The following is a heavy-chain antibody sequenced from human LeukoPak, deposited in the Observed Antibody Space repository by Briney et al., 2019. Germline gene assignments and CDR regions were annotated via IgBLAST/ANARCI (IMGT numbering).Heavy chain of an antibody. V-gene: IGHV3-30*03. CDR3: ARGPLIAAAGTW. D-gene: IGHD6-13*01. CDR2: ISYDGSNK. Sequence: GGSLRLSCAASGFTFSSYGMHWVRQAPGKGLEWVAVISYDGSNKYYADSVKGRFTISRDNAKNSLFLQMNSLRAEDTAVYYCARGPLIAAAGTWWGQGTLVTVSS. CDR1: GFTFSSYG. J-gene: IGHJ4*02.